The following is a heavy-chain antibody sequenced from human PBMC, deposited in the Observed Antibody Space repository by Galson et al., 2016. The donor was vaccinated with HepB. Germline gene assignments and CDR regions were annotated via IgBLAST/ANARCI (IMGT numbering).Heavy chain of an antibody. D-gene: IGHD2-2*01. CDR2: IYYDGRNT. CDR1: GGSISSTNYY. Sequence: ETLSLTCTVSGGSISSTNYYWTWIRQPPGKGLEFIGSIYYDGRNTYYNPSLKSRLTISIDAPNDRFSLSLNSVTAADTAVYYCARELGYRSNSWGQGTLVTVSS. V-gene: IGHV4-39*02. CDR3: ARELGYRSNS. J-gene: IGHJ4*02.